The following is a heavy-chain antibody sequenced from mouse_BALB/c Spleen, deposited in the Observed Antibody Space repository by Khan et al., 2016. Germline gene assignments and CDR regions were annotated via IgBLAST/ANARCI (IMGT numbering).Heavy chain of an antibody. Sequence: VQLKESGPGLVKPSQSLSLTCTVTGYSITSDYAWNWIRQFPGNKLEWMGYISNSGSTSYNPSLKSRISITRDTSKNQFFLQLNSVTTEDTATYYCARYYDYDYYAMDYWGQGTSVPVSS. CDR3: ARYYDYDYYAMDY. V-gene: IGHV3-2*02. CDR1: GYSITSDYA. D-gene: IGHD2-4*01. J-gene: IGHJ4*01. CDR2: ISNSGST.